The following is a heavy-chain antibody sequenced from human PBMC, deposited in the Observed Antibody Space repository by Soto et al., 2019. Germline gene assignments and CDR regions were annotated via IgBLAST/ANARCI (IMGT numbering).Heavy chain of an antibody. V-gene: IGHV4-39*01. D-gene: IGHD6-13*01. Sequence: QLQLQESGPGLVKPSEPLSLTCTVSGGSISSISYYWDWLRQPPGKGLEWIGSVYYSGSNYYNPSIQRRVTISVDTPKNQFSLMLSSVTAADTAVYYCARHKWSSWAGYNWFAPWGQGPLVTVSS. J-gene: IGHJ5*02. CDR1: GGSISSISYY. CDR2: VYYSGSN. CDR3: ARHKWSSWAGYNWFAP.